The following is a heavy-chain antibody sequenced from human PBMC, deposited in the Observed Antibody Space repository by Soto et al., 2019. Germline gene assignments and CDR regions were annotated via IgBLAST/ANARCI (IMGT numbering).Heavy chain of an antibody. CDR2: IIPILGIA. Sequence: SVKVSCKASGGTFSSYTISWVRQAPGQGLEWMGRIIPILGIANYAQKFQGRVTMTRDTSTSTVYMEVSSLRFEDTAVYYCASRQEYYYGMDVWGQGTTVTVSS. V-gene: IGHV1-69*02. CDR1: GGTFSSYT. CDR3: ASRQEYYYGMDV. J-gene: IGHJ6*02.